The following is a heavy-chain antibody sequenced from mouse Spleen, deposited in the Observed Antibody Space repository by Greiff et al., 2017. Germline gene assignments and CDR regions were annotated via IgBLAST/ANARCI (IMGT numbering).Heavy chain of an antibody. CDR1: GFTFSSYA. D-gene: IGHD1-2*01. J-gene: IGHJ1*03. CDR2: ISSGGDYI. V-gene: IGHV5-9-1*02. CDR3: TREDYYGLWYFDV. Sequence: EVKLQESGEGLVKPGGSLKLSCAASGFTFSSYAMSWVRQTPEKRLEWVAYISSGGDYIYYADTVKGRFTISRDNARNTLYLQMSSLKSEDTAMYYCTREDYYGLWYFDVWGTGTTVTVSS.